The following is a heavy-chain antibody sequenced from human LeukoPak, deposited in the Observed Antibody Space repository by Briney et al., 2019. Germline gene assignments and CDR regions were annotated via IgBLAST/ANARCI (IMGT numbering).Heavy chain of an antibody. CDR2: INPNSGGT. D-gene: IGHD5-18*01. CDR3: ARDKDTAMVGDY. V-gene: IGHV1-2*02. Sequence: ASVKVSCKASGYTFTGHYMHWVRQAPGQGLEWVGWINPNSGGTNYAQNFQGRVTMIRDTSISSAYMELSSLRSDDTAVYYCARDKDTAMVGDYWGQGTLLTVSS. CDR1: GYTFTGHY. J-gene: IGHJ4*02.